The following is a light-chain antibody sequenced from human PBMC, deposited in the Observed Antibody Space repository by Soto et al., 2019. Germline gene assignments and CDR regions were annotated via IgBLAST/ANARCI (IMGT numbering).Light chain of an antibody. CDR2: DAS. J-gene: IGKJ2*01. Sequence: EIVLTQSPATLSFSPGERATLSCRASQSVTSYLAWYHQKPGQAPRLLIYDASNKATGIPARFSRCGSGTDFALTISSLEPEDFAVYYCQQRSNWPPYTFGQGTKLEIK. CDR1: QSVTSY. V-gene: IGKV3-11*01. CDR3: QQRSNWPPYT.